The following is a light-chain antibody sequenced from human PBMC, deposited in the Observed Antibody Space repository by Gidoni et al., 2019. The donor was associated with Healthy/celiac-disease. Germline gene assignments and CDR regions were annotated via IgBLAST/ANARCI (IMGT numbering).Light chain of an antibody. J-gene: IGKJ4*01. CDR1: QSVSSY. V-gene: IGKV3-11*01. Sequence: EIVWTQSPATLSLSPGESATLSCRASQSVSSYLAWYQQKPGQAPRLLIYDASTRATGIPARFSGSGSGTDFTLTISSLEPEDFAVYYWQQRSNWPLTFGGGTKVEIK. CDR3: QQRSNWPLT. CDR2: DAS.